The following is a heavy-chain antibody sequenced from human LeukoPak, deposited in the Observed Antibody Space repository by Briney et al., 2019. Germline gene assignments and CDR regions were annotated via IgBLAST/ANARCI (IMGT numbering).Heavy chain of an antibody. CDR3: ARGGYCSGGSCFNWFDP. CDR1: GYTFTGYY. D-gene: IGHD2-15*01. V-gene: IGHV1-2*02. J-gene: IGHJ5*02. Sequence: VASVKVSCKASGYTFTGYYMHWVRQAPGQGLEWMGWINPNSGGTNYAQKFQGRVTMTRDTSISTAYMELSRLRSDDTAVYYCARGGYCSGGSCFNWFDPWGQGTLVTVSS. CDR2: INPNSGGT.